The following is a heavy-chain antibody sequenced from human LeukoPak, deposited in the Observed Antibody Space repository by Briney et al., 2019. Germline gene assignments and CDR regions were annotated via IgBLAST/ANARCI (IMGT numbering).Heavy chain of an antibody. D-gene: IGHD6-19*01. CDR3: ARGGIAVAGSTRGQFDY. CDR1: GFTFSSYG. J-gene: IGHJ4*02. V-gene: IGHV3-30*03. Sequence: GGSLRLSCAASGFTFSSYGMHWVRQAPGKGLEWVAVISYDESNKYYADSVKGRFTISRDNSKNTLYLQMNSLRAEDTAVYYCARGGIAVAGSTRGQFDYWGQGTLVAVSS. CDR2: ISYDESNK.